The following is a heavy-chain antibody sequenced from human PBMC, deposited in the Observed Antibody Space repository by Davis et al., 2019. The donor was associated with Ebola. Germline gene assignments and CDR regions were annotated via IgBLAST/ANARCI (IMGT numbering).Heavy chain of an antibody. CDR3: ARGGYGLVGFDY. J-gene: IGHJ4*02. CDR2: INHSGST. Sequence: MPSETLSLTCAVYGGSFSGYYWSWIRHPPGKGLEWIGEINHSGSTYYNPSPKSRVTISVDTSKNQFSLKLSSVTAADTAVYYCARGGYGLVGFDYWGQGTLVTVSS. CDR1: GGSFSGYY. V-gene: IGHV4-34*01. D-gene: IGHD4-17*01.